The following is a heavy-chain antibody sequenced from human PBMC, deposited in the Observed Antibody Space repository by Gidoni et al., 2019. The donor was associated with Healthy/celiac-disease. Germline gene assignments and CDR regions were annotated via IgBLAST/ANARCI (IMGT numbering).Heavy chain of an antibody. CDR1: GFTFRSYA. CDR3: AKDPKLTDHEWYFDL. Sequence: EVQLLESGGGLVQPGGSLRLSCAASGFTFRSYAMSWVRQAPGKGLEWVSAISGSGGSTYYADSVKGRFTISRDNSKNTLYLQMNSLRAEDTAVYYCAKDPKLTDHEWYFDLWGRGTLVTVSS. D-gene: IGHD1-26*01. V-gene: IGHV3-23*01. CDR2: ISGSGGST. J-gene: IGHJ2*01.